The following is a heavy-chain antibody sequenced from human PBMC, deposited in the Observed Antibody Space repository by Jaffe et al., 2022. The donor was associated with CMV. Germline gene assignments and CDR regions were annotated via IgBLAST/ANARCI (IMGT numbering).Heavy chain of an antibody. CDR1: GYTFTGYY. CDR2: INPNSGGT. CDR3: ARDGVGANFDVNYYFDY. D-gene: IGHD1-26*01. V-gene: IGHV1-2*04. Sequence: QVQLVQSGAEVKKPGASVKVSCKASGYTFTGYYMHWVRQAPGQGLEWMGWINPNSGGTNYAQKFQGWVTMTRDTSISTAYMELSRLRSDDTAVYYCARDGVGANFDVNYYFDYWGQGTLVTVSS. J-gene: IGHJ4*02.